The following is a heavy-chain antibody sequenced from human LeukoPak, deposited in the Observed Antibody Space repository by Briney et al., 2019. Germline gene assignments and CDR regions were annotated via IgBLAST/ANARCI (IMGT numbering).Heavy chain of an antibody. CDR2: INSDGSEG. CDR3: ARSSYSSSSSV. CDR1: GFTFSGFW. J-gene: IGHJ3*01. Sequence: GGSLRLSCAVSGFTFSGFWMSWSRQAPGKGLEWVASINSDGSEGYYADVVKGRFTISRDNAKNSLYLQINSLRAEDTAVYYCARSSYSSSSSVWGQGTMVTASS. D-gene: IGHD6-6*01. V-gene: IGHV3-7*03.